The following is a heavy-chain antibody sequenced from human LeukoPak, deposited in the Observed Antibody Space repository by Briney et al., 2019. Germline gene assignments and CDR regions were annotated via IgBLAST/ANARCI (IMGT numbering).Heavy chain of an antibody. Sequence: PGGSLRLSCAASGFTFISYSMNWVRQAPGKGLEWVSSISSSSSYIHYADSVKGRFTISRDNAKNSLYLQMNSLRAEDTAAYYCARVGDSSGYIPYFFDYWGQGTLVTVSS. CDR2: ISSSSSYI. CDR1: GFTFISYS. D-gene: IGHD3-22*01. CDR3: ARVGDSSGYIPYFFDY. J-gene: IGHJ4*02. V-gene: IGHV3-21*01.